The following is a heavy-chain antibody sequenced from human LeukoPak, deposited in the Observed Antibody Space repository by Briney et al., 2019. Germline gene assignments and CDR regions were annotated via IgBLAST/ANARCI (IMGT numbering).Heavy chain of an antibody. CDR1: GGSVSDYY. CDR2: IYYSGST. CDR3: ARGQWLPVFDF. Sequence: PSESLSLTCNVSGGSVSDYYWSWIRQPPGKGLEWIGYIYYSGSTHYNPSLKSRVTISVDTSRNQFSLKLSSVTAADTAVYYCARGQWLPVFDFWGQGTPVTVSS. V-gene: IGHV4-59*08. D-gene: IGHD3-22*01. J-gene: IGHJ4*02.